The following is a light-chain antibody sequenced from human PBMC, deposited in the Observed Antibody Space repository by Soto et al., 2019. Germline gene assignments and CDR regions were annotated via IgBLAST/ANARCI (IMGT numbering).Light chain of an antibody. CDR1: QSFSRSY. CDR2: GAS. V-gene: IGKV3-20*01. CDR3: QLYGISPH. Sequence: EILLTQSPGTLSLSPGERATLSCRASQSFSRSYLAWFQQKPGQAPRLLIYGASTRATGIPDRFSGSASGTDFTLTINRLEPEDFAVYYCQLYGISPHFGQGTRLEI. J-gene: IGKJ5*01.